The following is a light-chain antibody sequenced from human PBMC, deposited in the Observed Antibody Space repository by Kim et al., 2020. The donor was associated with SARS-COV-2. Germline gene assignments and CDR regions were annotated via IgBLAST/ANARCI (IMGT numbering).Light chain of an antibody. CDR2: DAA. J-gene: IGKJ4*01. V-gene: IGKV3-11*01. CDR1: RHGGIS. Sequence: GSATLSCRASRHGGISFAWYQQKPGQAPRLLINDAAMRAAGIPDRFSSSGSGTDFTLTIGSLAPADFAIYYCQQRGSWPPALTFGGGTKVDIK. CDR3: QQRGSWPPALT.